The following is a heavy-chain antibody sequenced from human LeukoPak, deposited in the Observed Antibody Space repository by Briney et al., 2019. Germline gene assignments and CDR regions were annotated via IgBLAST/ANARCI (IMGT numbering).Heavy chain of an antibody. Sequence: GGSLRLSCAASGFTFSSYGMHWVRQAPGKGLEWVAVIWYDGSNKYYADSVKGRFTISRDNSKNTLYLQMNSLRAEDTAVYYCASYTHYDSSGYYPPFDYWGQGTLVTVSS. J-gene: IGHJ4*02. V-gene: IGHV3-33*01. CDR3: ASYTHYDSSGYYPPFDY. CDR1: GFTFSSYG. CDR2: IWYDGSNK. D-gene: IGHD3-22*01.